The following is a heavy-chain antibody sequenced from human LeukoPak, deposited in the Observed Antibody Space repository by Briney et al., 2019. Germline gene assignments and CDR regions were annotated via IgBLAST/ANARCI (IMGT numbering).Heavy chain of an antibody. V-gene: IGHV3-30*04. J-gene: IGHJ6*03. CDR3: ARDFLEWFISSDYYYYYMDV. Sequence: GSLRLSCAASGFTFSSYAMHWVRQAPGKGLEWVAVISYDGSNKYYADSVKGRFTISRDNSKNTLYLQMNSLRAEDTAVYYCARDFLEWFISSDYYYYYMDVWGKGTTVTVSS. CDR2: ISYDGSNK. CDR1: GFTFSSYA. D-gene: IGHD3-3*01.